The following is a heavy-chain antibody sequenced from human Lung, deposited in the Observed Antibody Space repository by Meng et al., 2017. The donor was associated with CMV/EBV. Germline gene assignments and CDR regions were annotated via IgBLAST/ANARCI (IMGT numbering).Heavy chain of an antibody. CDR2: TNEDGTIT. CDR3: ARDLSGASDF. V-gene: IGHV3-74*01. Sequence: EVQLVESGGGLVPPGGSLRLSCAASGFTFSRFWMHWVCQAPGKGLVWVSRTNEDGTITNYADSVKGRLTISRDNAENTLYLQMNSLRAEDTAVYYCARDLSGASDFWGQGTLVTVSS. J-gene: IGHJ4*02. D-gene: IGHD7-27*01. CDR1: GFTFSRFW.